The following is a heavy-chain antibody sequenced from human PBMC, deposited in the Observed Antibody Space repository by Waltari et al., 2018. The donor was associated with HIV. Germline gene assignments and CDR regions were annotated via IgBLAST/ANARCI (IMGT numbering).Heavy chain of an antibody. J-gene: IGHJ4*02. D-gene: IGHD6-19*01. Sequence: QLQLQESGPGLVKPSETLSLTCTVSGGSISSSSYYWGWIRQPPGKGLEWIGSIYYSGSTYYNPSLKSRVTISVDTSKNQFSLKLSSVTAADTAVYYCARHDRSSGWPGGYWGQGTLVTVSS. CDR1: GGSISSSSYY. CDR2: IYYSGST. CDR3: ARHDRSSGWPGGY. V-gene: IGHV4-39*01.